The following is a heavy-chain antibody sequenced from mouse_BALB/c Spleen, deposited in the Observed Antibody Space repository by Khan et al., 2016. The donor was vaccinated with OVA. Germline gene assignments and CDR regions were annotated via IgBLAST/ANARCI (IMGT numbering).Heavy chain of an antibody. CDR2: LAPGSGSS. Sequence: DLVKPGASVKLSCKASGYTFTSYWINWIKQRPGQGLEWIGRLAPGSGSSDYNEMFKGTATLTVDTSSSTAYIQLSSLSSEDSAVYFSAISEYYGRSRYAMDYWGQGTSVTVSS. J-gene: IGHJ4*01. CDR3: AISEYYGRSRYAMDY. D-gene: IGHD1-1*01. CDR1: GYTFTSYW. V-gene: IGHV1S41*01.